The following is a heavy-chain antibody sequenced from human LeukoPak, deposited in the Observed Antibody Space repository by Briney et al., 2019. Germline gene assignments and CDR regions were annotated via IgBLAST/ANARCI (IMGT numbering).Heavy chain of an antibody. CDR3: ARAGSSGWWSIDY. CDR2: IYYSGST. V-gene: IGHV4-59*01. D-gene: IGHD6-19*01. J-gene: IGHJ4*02. CDR1: GGSISRYY. Sequence: SETLSLTCTVSGGSISRYYWSWIRQPPGKGLEWIGYIYYSGSTNYNPSLKSRVAISVDTSKNQFSLKLSSVTAADTAVYYCARAGSSGWWSIDYWGQGTLVTVSS.